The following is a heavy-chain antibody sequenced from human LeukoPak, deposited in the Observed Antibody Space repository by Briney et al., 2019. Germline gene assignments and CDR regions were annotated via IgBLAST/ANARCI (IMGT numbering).Heavy chain of an antibody. J-gene: IGHJ3*02. V-gene: IGHV3-7*01. D-gene: IGHD6-13*01. CDR2: IKEDGSEK. CDR3: ARPRGSWYAFDI. CDR1: GFTVSSNY. Sequence: PGGSLRLSCAASGFTVSSNYMSWVRQAPGKGLEWVANIKEDGSEKYYVDSVKGRFTISRANAKNSLFLQMNSLRAEDTSVYYCARPRGSWYAFDIWGQGTMVTVSS.